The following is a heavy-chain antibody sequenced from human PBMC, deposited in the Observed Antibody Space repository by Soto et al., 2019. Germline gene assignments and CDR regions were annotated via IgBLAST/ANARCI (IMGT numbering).Heavy chain of an antibody. CDR1: GCSGASVA. Sequence: GGSLRLSCTTSGCSGASVAMTRARQAPGKGLECVATISGSDGKTYYADPVKGRFSISRDTSRNTLYLQMNSLRADDTAIYYYAKWSYLDYWGQGTRVTVSS. D-gene: IGHD3-3*01. CDR3: AKWSYLDY. V-gene: IGHV3-23*01. J-gene: IGHJ4*02. CDR2: ISGSDGKT.